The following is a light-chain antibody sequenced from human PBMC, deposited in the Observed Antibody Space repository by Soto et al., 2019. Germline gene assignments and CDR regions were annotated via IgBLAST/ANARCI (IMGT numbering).Light chain of an antibody. CDR3: QQRTKWPRT. CDR2: DTA. V-gene: IGKV3-11*01. Sequence: EIVLTQSPATLSLSPGERATLSCRASQSVSSYLGWYQQKPGQAPRLLIFDTAKRATGIPARFSGSGSGTDFTLTISSLGPEDFAGYYCQQRTKWPRTFGQGTKVEIK. CDR1: QSVSSY. J-gene: IGKJ1*01.